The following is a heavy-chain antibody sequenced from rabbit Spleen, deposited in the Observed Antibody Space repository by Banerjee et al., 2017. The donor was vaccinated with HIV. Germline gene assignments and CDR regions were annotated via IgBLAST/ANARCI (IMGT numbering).Heavy chain of an antibody. D-gene: IGHD8-1*01. J-gene: IGHJ6*01. Sequence: QSLEESGGDLVKPGASLTLTCTASGFSFSSSYWICWVRQAPGKGLEWIACIYAGSSGSTYYASWAKGRFTISETSSTTVTLQVTSLTAADTATYFCARDTGSSFSSYGMDLWGPGTLVTVS. CDR3: ARDTGSSFSSYGMDL. CDR2: IYAGSSGST. V-gene: IGHV1S40*01. CDR1: GFSFSSSYW.